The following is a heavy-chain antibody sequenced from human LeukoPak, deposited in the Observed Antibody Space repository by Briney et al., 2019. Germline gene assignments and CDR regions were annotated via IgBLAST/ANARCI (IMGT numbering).Heavy chain of an antibody. J-gene: IGHJ2*01. CDR2: INPSGGST. CDR1: GYTFTSYY. CDR3: ARDLRYDILTGYPTGYFDL. D-gene: IGHD3-9*01. Sequence: ASVKVSCKASGYTFTSYYMHWVRQAPGQGLEWMGIINPSGGSTSYAQKFQGRVTMTRDMSTSTVYMELSSLRSEDTAVYYCARDLRYDILTGYPTGYFDLWGRGTLVTVSS. V-gene: IGHV1-46*01.